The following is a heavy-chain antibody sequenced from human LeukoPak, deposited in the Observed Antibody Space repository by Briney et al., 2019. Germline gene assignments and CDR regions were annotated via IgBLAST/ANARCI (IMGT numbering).Heavy chain of an antibody. CDR1: GYTFTTYS. CDR3: ARYWAEPAATDDAFDI. J-gene: IGHJ3*02. V-gene: IGHV1-2*02. D-gene: IGHD2-15*01. Sequence: ASMTVSCKTSGYTFTTYSIHWVRQAPGQGLEWMGGINPYSGDTKYAQKVQGRVTMTRDTSISTAYMELSRLMSDDTAVYYCARYWAEPAATDDAFDIWGQGTMVVVSS. CDR2: INPYSGDT.